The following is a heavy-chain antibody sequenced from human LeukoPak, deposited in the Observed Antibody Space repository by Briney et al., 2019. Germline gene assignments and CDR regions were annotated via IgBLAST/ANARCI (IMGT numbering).Heavy chain of an antibody. Sequence: ASVKVSYKASGYTFTGYYMHWVRQAPGQGLEWMGWINPNSGGTNYAQKFQGRVTMTRDTSISTAYMELSRLRSDDTAVCYCARVGYSGSYRYLYYFDYWGQGTLVTVSS. CDR3: ARVGYSGSYRYLYYFDY. J-gene: IGHJ4*02. V-gene: IGHV1-2*02. CDR1: GYTFTGYY. D-gene: IGHD1-26*01. CDR2: INPNSGGT.